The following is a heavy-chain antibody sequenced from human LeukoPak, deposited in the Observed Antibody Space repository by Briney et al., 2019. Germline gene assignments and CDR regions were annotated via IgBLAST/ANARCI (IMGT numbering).Heavy chain of an antibody. D-gene: IGHD2-2*01. V-gene: IGHV3-30*03. CDR3: ASGPAALFDY. CDR1: GFTFSSYG. J-gene: IGHJ4*02. CDR2: ISYDGSNK. Sequence: GGSLRLSCAASGFTFSSYGMHWVRQAPGKGLEWVAVISYDGSNKYYADSVKGRFTISRDNAKNSLYLQMNSLRAEDTAVYYCASGPAALFDYWGQGTLVTVSS.